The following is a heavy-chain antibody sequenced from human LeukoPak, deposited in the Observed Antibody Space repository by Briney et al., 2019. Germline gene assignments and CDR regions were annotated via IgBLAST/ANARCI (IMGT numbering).Heavy chain of an antibody. CDR1: GGTFSSYA. V-gene: IGHV1-69*05. J-gene: IGHJ4*02. CDR2: IIPIFGTA. CDR3: ARKGLAYYDSSGYYYGGEFDY. Sequence: SVEVSCKASGGTFSSYAISWVRQAPGQGLEWMGGIIPIFGTANYAQKFQGRVTITTDESTSTAYMELSSLRSEDTAVYYCARKGLAYYDSSGYYYGGEFDYWGQGTLVTVSS. D-gene: IGHD3-22*01.